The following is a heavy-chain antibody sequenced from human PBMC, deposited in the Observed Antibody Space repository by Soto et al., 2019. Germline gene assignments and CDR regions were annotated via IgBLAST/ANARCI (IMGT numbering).Heavy chain of an antibody. CDR3: AKHPTFRTYYYDSSGYSLFDY. V-gene: IGHV3-23*01. CDR1: GFTFSSYA. J-gene: IGHJ4*02. D-gene: IGHD3-22*01. Sequence: EVQLLESGGGLVQPGGSLRLSCAASGFTFSSYAMSWVRQAPGKGLEWVSAISGSGGSTYYADSVKGRFTISRDNSKNTLYLQMNSLRAEDTAVYYCAKHPTFRTYYYDSSGYSLFDYWGQGTLVTVSS. CDR2: ISGSGGST.